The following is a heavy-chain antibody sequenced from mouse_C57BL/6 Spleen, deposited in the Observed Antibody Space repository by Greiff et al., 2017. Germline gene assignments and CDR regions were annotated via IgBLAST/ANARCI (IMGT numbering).Heavy chain of an antibody. Sequence: EVQGVESGGGLVKPGGSLKLSCAASGFTFSSYTMSWVRQTPEKRLEWVATISGGGGNTYYPDSVKGRFTISRDNAKNTLYLQMSSLRSEDTALYYCARVYDGPRRYFDYWGQGTTLTVSS. CDR2: ISGGGGNT. V-gene: IGHV5-9*01. CDR3: ARVYDGPRRYFDY. D-gene: IGHD2-3*01. CDR1: GFTFSSYT. J-gene: IGHJ2*01.